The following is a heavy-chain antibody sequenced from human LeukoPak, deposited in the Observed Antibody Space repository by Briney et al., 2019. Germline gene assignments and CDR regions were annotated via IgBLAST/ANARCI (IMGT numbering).Heavy chain of an antibody. J-gene: IGHJ5*02. CDR1: GGSISSYY. V-gene: IGHV4-59*01. D-gene: IGHD3-3*01. CDR3: ARVGFWSGYASGWFDP. CDR2: IYYSGST. Sequence: SETLSLTCTVSGGSISSYYWSWIRQPPGKGLEWIGYIYYSGSTNYNPSLKSRVTISVDTSKNQFSLKLSSVTAADPAVYYCARVGFWSGYASGWFDPWGQGTLVTVSS.